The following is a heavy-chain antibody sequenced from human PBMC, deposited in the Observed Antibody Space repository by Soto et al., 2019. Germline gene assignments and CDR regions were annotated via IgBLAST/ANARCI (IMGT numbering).Heavy chain of an antibody. CDR1: GYTFTGYY. CDR3: ARDPDXDTALTGYYYYYYGMDV. Sequence: ASVEVSCKASGYTFTGYYMHWVRQAPGQGLEWMGWINPNSGGTSYAQKFQGRVTMTRDTSISTAYMELSRLRSDDTAVYYCARDPDXDTALTGYYYYYYGMDVWGQGTTVTVSS. D-gene: IGHD5-18*01. CDR2: INPNSGGT. V-gene: IGHV1-2*02. J-gene: IGHJ6*02.